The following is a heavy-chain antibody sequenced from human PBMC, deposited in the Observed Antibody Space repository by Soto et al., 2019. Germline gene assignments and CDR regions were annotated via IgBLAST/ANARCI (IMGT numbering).Heavy chain of an antibody. D-gene: IGHD3-10*01. CDR2: MHPGDSDT. CDR1: GYSFSNNW. J-gene: IGHJ5*02. CDR3: ARHNRYSSPWFGGWFDP. Sequence: EVQLVQSGAEVKKAGESLKISCKGSGYSFSNNWVGWVRQMPGKGLEWMGIMHPGDSDTRYSPSFQGQVTISADKSINTAYLQWSSLKPSASAMYYCARHNRYSSPWFGGWFDPWVQGTLVTVSS. V-gene: IGHV5-51*03.